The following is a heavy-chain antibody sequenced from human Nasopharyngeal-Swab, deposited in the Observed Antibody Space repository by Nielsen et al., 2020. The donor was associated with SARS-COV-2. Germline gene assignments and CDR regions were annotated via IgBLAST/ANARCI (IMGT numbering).Heavy chain of an antibody. V-gene: IGHV4-34*01. J-gene: IGHJ6*03. CDR2: VRQGGGT. Sequence: RQAPGKGLAWICEVRQGGGTNYNPSLKNRVTISVATSKNQFSLKLSSVTAAETAVYYCARGGAGVVPSPVLGLGPYYSYYYMDVWGKGTTITVSS. D-gene: IGHD2-2*01. CDR3: ARGGAGVVPSPVLGLGPYYSYYYMDV.